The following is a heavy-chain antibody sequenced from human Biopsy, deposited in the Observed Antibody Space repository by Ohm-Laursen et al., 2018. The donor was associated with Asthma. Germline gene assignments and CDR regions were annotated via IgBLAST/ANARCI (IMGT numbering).Heavy chain of an antibody. J-gene: IGHJ4*02. CDR1: RFTFNKFW. D-gene: IGHD1-14*01. CDR3: ARDGPELPTELDY. CDR2: INTDGIST. Sequence: SLRLSCAAPRFTFNKFWMHWVRQAPGKGLVWVARINTDGISTTYADSVKGRFTISRDNAKNTLYLQMNGLRAEDTAVYYCARDGPELPTELDYWGPGTLVTVSS. V-gene: IGHV3-74*03.